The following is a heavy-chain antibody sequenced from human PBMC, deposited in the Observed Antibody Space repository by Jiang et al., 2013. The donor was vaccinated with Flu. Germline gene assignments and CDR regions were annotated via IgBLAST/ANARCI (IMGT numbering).Heavy chain of an antibody. V-gene: IGHV6-1*01. CDR3: ARTYYSGSGHFYTEHYFDY. J-gene: IGHJ4*02. D-gene: IGHD3-10*01. Sequence: TLSLTCAIFGDSVSSNSAGWNWIRQSPSRGLEWLGRAYYRSKWFYDYAVSVKSRITINPDTSKNQFSLQLNSVTPEDTAMYYCARTYYSGSGHFYTEHYFDYWGQGTLVTVSS. CDR2: AYYRSKWFY. CDR1: GDSVSSNSAG.